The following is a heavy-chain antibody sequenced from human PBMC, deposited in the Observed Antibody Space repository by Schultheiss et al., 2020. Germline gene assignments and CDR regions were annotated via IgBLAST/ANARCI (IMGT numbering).Heavy chain of an antibody. CDR3: ARILRYFDWLRSYYMDV. D-gene: IGHD3-9*01. J-gene: IGHJ6*03. CDR1: GGSVSSGSYY. Sequence: GSLRLSCTVSGGSVSSGSYYWSWVRQPPGKGLEWIGYIYYSGSTTYNPSLKSRVTISVDTSKNQFSLKLSSVTAADTAVYYCARILRYFDWLRSYYMDVWGKGTTVTVSS. CDR2: IYYSGST. V-gene: IGHV4-61*01.